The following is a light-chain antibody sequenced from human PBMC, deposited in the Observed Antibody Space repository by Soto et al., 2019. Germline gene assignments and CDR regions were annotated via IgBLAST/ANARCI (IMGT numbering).Light chain of an antibody. CDR2: GAS. J-gene: IGKJ4*01. CDR1: QRVSTN. Sequence: EIVMTQSPATLSVSPGERATLSCRASQRVSTNLAWYQQKPGQAPRLLIYGASTRATDIPAKFSGSGSGTEFSLTISSLQSEDFALYYCQQYNDWPPTFGGGTKVEIK. CDR3: QQYNDWPPT. V-gene: IGKV3-15*01.